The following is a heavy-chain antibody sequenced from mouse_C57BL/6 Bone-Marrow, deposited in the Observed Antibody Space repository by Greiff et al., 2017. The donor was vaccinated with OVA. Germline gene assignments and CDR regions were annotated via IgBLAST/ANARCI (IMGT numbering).Heavy chain of an antibody. J-gene: IGHJ2*01. CDR2: IYPRDGST. D-gene: IGHD2-3*01. Sequence: VQLQESGPELVKPGASVKLSCKASGYTFTSYDINWVKQRPGPGLEWIGWIYPRDGSTTYNEKFKGKATLTVDTSSSTAYMELHSLTSEDSAVYFCARRDGYYAFFDYWGQGTTLTVSS. CDR1: GYTFTSYD. V-gene: IGHV1-85*01. CDR3: ARRDGYYAFFDY.